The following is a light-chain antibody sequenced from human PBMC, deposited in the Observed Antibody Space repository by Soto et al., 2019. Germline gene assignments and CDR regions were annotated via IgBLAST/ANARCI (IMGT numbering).Light chain of an antibody. V-gene: IGLV2-14*01. Sequence: QSALTQPASVSGSPGQSITISCTGTSSDVGGYNYVSWYQQHPGKAPKVMIYDVSNRPSGVSNRFSGSKSGNTASLTISGLQAEDEGDYYCSSYTGSSTLVVFGGGTKVTVL. CDR3: SSYTGSSTLVV. J-gene: IGLJ2*01. CDR1: SSDVGGYNY. CDR2: DVS.